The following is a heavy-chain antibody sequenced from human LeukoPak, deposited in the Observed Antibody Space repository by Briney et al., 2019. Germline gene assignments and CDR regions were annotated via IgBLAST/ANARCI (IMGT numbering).Heavy chain of an antibody. CDR1: GYTFTGYD. D-gene: IGHD1-26*01. V-gene: IGHV1-8*01. J-gene: IGHJ6*03. CDR2: MNPNSGNT. Sequence: ASVKVSCKASGYTFTGYDINWVRQATGQGLEWMGWMNPNSGNTGYAQKFQGRVTMTRNTSISTAYMELSSLRSEDTAVYYCARGGGGSYDYYYYMDVWGKGTTVTVSS. CDR3: ARGGGGSYDYYYYMDV.